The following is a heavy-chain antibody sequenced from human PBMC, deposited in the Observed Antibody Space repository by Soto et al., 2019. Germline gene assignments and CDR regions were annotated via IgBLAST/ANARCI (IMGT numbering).Heavy chain of an antibody. CDR1: GGTFSSYA. CDR2: IIPIFGTA. J-gene: IGHJ4*02. D-gene: IGHD2-21*02. Sequence: ASVKVSCKASGGTFSSYAISWVRQAPGQGLEWMGGIIPIFGTANYAQKFQGRVTITADESTSTAYMELSSLRSEDTAVYYCARDSRQAYCGGDCYHGSDYWGQGTLVTVSS. V-gene: IGHV1-69*13. CDR3: ARDSRQAYCGGDCYHGSDY.